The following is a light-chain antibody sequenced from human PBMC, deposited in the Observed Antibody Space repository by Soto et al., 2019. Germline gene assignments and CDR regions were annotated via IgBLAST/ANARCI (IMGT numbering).Light chain of an antibody. Sequence: QSVLTQPTSASGSPGQSVTISCTGASSDIGRYNYVSWYQHHPGKAPELMIYEVSKRPSGVPDRFSGSKSGNTASLTVSGLQADDEADYYCSSYAGSNFYVFGSGTKVTVL. V-gene: IGLV2-8*01. J-gene: IGLJ1*01. CDR1: SSDIGRYNY. CDR3: SSYAGSNFYV. CDR2: EVS.